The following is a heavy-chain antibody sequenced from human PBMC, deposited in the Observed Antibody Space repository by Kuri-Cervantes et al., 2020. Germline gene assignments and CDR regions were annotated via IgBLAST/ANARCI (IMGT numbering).Heavy chain of an antibody. V-gene: IGHV1-2*02. D-gene: IGHD2-21*01. J-gene: IGHJ6*03. CDR3: AREYSHDDYYMDV. CDR1: GYTFTGYY. CDR2: INPNSGGT. Sequence: ASVKVSCKASGYTFTGYYMHWVRQAPGQGLEWMGWINPNSGGTNYAQRFQGRVTMTRDTSISTAYMELSRLRSDDTAVYYCAREYSHDDYYMDVWGNGTTVTVSS.